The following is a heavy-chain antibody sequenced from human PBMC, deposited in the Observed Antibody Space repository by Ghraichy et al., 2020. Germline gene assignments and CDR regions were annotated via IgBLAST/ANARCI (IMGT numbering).Heavy chain of an antibody. D-gene: IGHD1-26*01. Sequence: ASVKVSCKASGYTFTGYYMHWVRQAPGQGLEWMGWINPNSGGTNYAQKFQGWVTMTRDTSISTAYMELSRLRSDDTAVYYCAREWATWETRGGEDAFDIWGQGTMVTVSS. J-gene: IGHJ3*02. CDR2: INPNSGGT. CDR1: GYTFTGYY. V-gene: IGHV1-2*04. CDR3: AREWATWETRGGEDAFDI.